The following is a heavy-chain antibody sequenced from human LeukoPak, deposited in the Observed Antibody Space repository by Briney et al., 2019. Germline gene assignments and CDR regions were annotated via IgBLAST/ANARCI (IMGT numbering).Heavy chain of an antibody. CDR2: IYYSGST. CDR3: ARSDSYGYYFDY. CDR1: GGSISSGDYY. J-gene: IGHJ4*02. Sequence: SETLSLTCTVSGGSISSGDYYWSWIRQHPGKGLEWIGYIYYSGSTYYNPSLKSRVTISVDTSKDQSSLKLSSVTAADTAVYYCARSDSYGYYFDYWGQGTLVTVSS. D-gene: IGHD5-18*01. V-gene: IGHV4-31*03.